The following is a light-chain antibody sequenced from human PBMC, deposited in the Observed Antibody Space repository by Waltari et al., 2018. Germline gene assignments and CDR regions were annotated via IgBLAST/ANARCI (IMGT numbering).Light chain of an antibody. Sequence: QSALTQPASVSGSPGQSITISCTGTSSDVGDYNYVSWYQQHPGKAPKLMIYDVSNPPSGVSNRFSGSKSGNTASPTLSGLQAEDEADYYCSSYIDSSTLELFGGGTSLTVL. J-gene: IGLJ2*01. V-gene: IGLV2-14*03. CDR1: SSDVGDYNY. CDR2: DVS. CDR3: SSYIDSSTLEL.